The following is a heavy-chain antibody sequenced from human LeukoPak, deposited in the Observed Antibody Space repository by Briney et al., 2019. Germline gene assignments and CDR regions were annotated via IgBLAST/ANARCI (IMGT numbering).Heavy chain of an antibody. CDR1: GGSISSYY. V-gene: IGHV4-59*08. Sequence: SETLSLTRTVSGGSISSYYWSWIRQPPGKGLEWIGYIYYSGSTNYNPSLKSRVTISVDTSKNQFSLKLSSVTAADTAVYYCAADLRYLDYWGQGTLVTVSS. CDR2: IYYSGST. CDR3: AADLRYLDY. J-gene: IGHJ4*02.